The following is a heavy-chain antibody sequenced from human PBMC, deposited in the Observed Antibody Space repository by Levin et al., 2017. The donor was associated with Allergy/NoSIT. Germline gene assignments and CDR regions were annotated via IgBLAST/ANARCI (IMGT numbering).Heavy chain of an antibody. CDR1: GGSISSYY. CDR2: IYYSGST. V-gene: IGHV4-59*01. D-gene: IGHD4-17*01. CDR3: ASTLRYTVTTARGAFDI. J-gene: IGHJ3*02. Sequence: SETLSLTCTVSGGSISSYYWSWIRQPPGKGLEWIGYIYYSGSTNYNPSLKSRVTISVDTSKNQFSLKLSSVTAADTAVYYCASTLRYTVTTARGAFDIWGQGTMVTVSS.